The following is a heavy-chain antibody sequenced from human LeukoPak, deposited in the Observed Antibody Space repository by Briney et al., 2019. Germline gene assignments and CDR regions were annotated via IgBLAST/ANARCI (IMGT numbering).Heavy chain of an antibody. Sequence: GGSLRLSCAASGFTFSSYAMSWVRQAPGKGLEWVSAISGSGGSTYYADSVKGRFTISRDNSKNTLYLQMNSLRAEDTAVYYCAKDRVGGNSGQVFDYWGQGTLVTVSS. CDR1: GFTFSSYA. CDR3: AKDRVGGNSGQVFDY. J-gene: IGHJ4*02. CDR2: ISGSGGST. V-gene: IGHV3-23*01. D-gene: IGHD4-23*01.